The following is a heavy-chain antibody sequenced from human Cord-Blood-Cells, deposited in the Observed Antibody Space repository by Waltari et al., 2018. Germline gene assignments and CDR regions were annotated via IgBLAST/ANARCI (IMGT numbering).Heavy chain of an antibody. CDR3: ASFSGSYGMDV. V-gene: IGHV4-59*11. CDR2: IYYGGGT. CDR1: GGSISSHY. J-gene: IGHJ6*02. D-gene: IGHD1-26*01. Sequence: QVQLQESGPGLVKPSETLSLTCTVSGGSISSHYWSWIRQPPGKGLEWIGYIYYGGGTNDNPALKSRVTISVDTSKNQFSLKLSSVTAADTAVYYCASFSGSYGMDVWGQGTTVTVSS.